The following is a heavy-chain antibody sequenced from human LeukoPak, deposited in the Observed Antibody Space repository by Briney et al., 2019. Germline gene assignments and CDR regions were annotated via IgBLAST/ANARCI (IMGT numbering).Heavy chain of an antibody. Sequence: WVRQAPGKGLEWIGSIYYSGSTYYNPSLKSRVTISVDTSKNQFSLKLSSVTAADTAVYYCARLLRYFDWLFDYWGQGTLVTVSS. V-gene: IGHV4-39*01. CDR3: ARLLRYFDWLFDY. J-gene: IGHJ4*02. CDR2: IYYSGST. D-gene: IGHD3-9*01.